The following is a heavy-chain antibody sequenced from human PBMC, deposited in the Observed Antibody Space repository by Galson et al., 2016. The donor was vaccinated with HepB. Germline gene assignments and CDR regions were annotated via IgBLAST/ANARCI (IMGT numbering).Heavy chain of an antibody. D-gene: IGHD1/OR15-1a*01. CDR3: ARDETVQGPSNIDY. J-gene: IGHJ4*02. CDR1: GFTFSAYW. Sequence: SLRLSCAASGFTFSAYWMHWVRQAPGKGLVWVSRISSDGSDIKYADSVKGRFTISRDSAKNTLYLQMNSLRVEDTAVYYCARDETVQGPSNIDYWGQGTLVTVSS. CDR2: ISSDGSDI. V-gene: IGHV3-74*01.